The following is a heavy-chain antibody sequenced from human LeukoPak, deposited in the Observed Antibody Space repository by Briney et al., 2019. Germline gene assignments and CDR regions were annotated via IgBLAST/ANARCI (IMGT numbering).Heavy chain of an antibody. CDR2: ISYSGDT. D-gene: IGHD2-15*01. CDR1: GGSISSSTYF. V-gene: IGHV4-39*01. J-gene: IGHJ3*02. CDR3: ARHSGGSYVYPFEI. Sequence: PSGTLSLTCTVSGGSISSSTYFWGWIRQSPGRGLEWIGTISYSGDTYYNPSLESRVTISVDPSKNQFSLKLSSVTAADTAVYYCARHSGGSYVYPFEIWGQGTMGTVSS.